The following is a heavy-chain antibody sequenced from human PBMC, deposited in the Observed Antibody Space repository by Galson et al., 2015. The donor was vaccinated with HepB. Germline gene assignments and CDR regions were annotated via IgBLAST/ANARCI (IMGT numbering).Heavy chain of an antibody. CDR1: GYTFTSYY. D-gene: IGHD3-22*01. Sequence: SVKVSCKASGYTFTSYYMHWVRQAPGQGLEWMGIINPSGGSTSYAQKFQGRVTMARDTSASTVYMELSSLRSEDTAVYYCASPMKWLNAFDIWGQGTMVTVSS. CDR2: INPSGGST. J-gene: IGHJ3*02. CDR3: ASPMKWLNAFDI. V-gene: IGHV1-46*01.